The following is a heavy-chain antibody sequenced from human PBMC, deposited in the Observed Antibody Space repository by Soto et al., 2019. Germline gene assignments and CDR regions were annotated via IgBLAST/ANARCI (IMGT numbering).Heavy chain of an antibody. CDR1: GLTFSDSW. D-gene: IGHD2-15*01. Sequence: GGSLRLSCAASGLTFSDSWMYWVRQVPGKGLVWVSGIKRDGSSTTYADSVKGRFTISRDNAKNTLHLQMNNLRAEDAAVYFCTRGWYWAFDIWGQGTMVTVSS. J-gene: IGHJ3*02. CDR3: TRGWYWAFDI. V-gene: IGHV3-74*01. CDR2: IKRDGSST.